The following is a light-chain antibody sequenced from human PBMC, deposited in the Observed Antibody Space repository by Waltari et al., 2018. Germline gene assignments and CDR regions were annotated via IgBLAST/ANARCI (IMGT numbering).Light chain of an antibody. CDR3: ATWDNSLTDVV. CDR1: PSNIGNYY. J-gene: IGLJ2*01. V-gene: IGLV1-51*01. Sequence: QSVLPQPPSVSAATGQKVTISCSGDPSNIGNYYVSWYQHPPGAAPKLLIYDNDNRPSGIPDRFSASRSGTSATLGITGLQIGDEADYYCATWDNSLTDVVFGGGTKLTVL. CDR2: DND.